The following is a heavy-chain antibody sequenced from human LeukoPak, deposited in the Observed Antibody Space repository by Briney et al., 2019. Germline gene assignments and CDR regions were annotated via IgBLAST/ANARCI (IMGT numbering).Heavy chain of an antibody. J-gene: IGHJ4*02. V-gene: IGHV3-30*03. Sequence: GGSLRLSCAASGFTFSSYGMHWVRQAPGKGLEWVAVISYDGSNKYYADSVKGRFTISRDNSKNTLYLQMNSLRAEDTAVYYCTSQPHDYWGQGTLVTVSS. D-gene: IGHD2-2*01. CDR3: TSQPHDY. CDR2: ISYDGSNK. CDR1: GFTFSSYG.